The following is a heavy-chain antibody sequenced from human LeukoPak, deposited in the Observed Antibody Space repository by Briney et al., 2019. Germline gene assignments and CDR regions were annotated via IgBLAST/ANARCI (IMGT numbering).Heavy chain of an antibody. D-gene: IGHD6-6*01. Sequence: GGSLRLSCAASGFTFNTYSMVWVRLAPGRGLEWISYISSSSDTIHYTDSVKGRFTISRDNAKNSLYLHMNSLRAEDTAVYYCARSIAANFDYWGQGTLVTVSS. CDR2: ISSSSDTI. V-gene: IGHV3-48*01. J-gene: IGHJ4*02. CDR1: GFTFNTYS. CDR3: ARSIAANFDY.